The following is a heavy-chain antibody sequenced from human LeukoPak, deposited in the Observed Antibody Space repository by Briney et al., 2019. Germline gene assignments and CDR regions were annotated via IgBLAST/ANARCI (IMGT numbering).Heavy chain of an antibody. CDR3: ARVGGYNRWFY. D-gene: IGHD5-24*01. CDR1: GGTFSSYA. CDR2: INPNSGGT. V-gene: IGHV1-2*06. Sequence: GASVKVSCKASGGTFSSYAISWVRQAPGQGLEWMGRINPNSGGTNYAQKFQGRVTMTRDTSISTAYMELSRLRSDDTAVYYCARVGGYNRWFYWGQGTLVTVSS. J-gene: IGHJ4*02.